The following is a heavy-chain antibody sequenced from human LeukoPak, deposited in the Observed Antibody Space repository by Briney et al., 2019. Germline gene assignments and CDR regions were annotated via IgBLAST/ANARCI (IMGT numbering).Heavy chain of an antibody. CDR1: GGTFSSYA. D-gene: IGHD3-22*01. J-gene: IGHJ4*02. Sequence: ASVKVSCKASGGTFSSYAISWVRQAPGQGLEWMGGIIPIFGTANYAQKFQGRVTITADESTSTAYMELSSLRSEDTAVYYCARDGVWQRYYYDSSGYIPLVYWGQGTLVTVSS. CDR3: ARDGVWQRYYYDSSGYIPLVY. V-gene: IGHV1-69*13. CDR2: IIPIFGTA.